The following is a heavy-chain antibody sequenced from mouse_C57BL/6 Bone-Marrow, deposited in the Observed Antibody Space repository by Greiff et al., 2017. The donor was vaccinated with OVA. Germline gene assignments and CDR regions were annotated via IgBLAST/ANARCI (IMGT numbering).Heavy chain of an antibody. J-gene: IGHJ2*01. CDR3: ARRDYDRGYYFDY. D-gene: IGHD2-4*01. Sequence: LQESGAELARPGASVKLSCKASGYTFTSYGISWVKQRTGQGLEWIGEIYPRSGNTYYNEKFKGKATLTADKSSSTAYMELRSLTSEDSAVYFCARRDYDRGYYFDYWGQGTTLTVSS. V-gene: IGHV1-81*01. CDR2: IYPRSGNT. CDR1: GYTFTSYG.